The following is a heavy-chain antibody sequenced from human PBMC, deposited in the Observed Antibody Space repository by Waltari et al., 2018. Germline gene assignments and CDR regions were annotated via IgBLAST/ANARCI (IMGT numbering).Heavy chain of an antibody. CDR3: SRQVLGYCTSAACRRLES. V-gene: IGHV4-38-2*01. CDR2: IYHAGDT. J-gene: IGHJ4*02. Sequence: QVQLQESGPGLVKPSETLSLTCDVSGYSINSGYYWGWIRQSPGKGLEWIATIYHAGDTFYNTSLKSRVTISMTTSKNQFSLILKSVTASDTAVYFCSRQVLGYCTSAACRRLESWGQGTLVTVSS. CDR1: GYSINSGYY. D-gene: IGHD2-2*03.